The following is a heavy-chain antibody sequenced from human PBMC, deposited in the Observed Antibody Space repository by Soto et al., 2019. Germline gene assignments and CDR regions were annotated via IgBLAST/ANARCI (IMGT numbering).Heavy chain of an antibody. V-gene: IGHV3-15*01. CDR3: TSEMSSGIPNWFDP. CDR2: IKSKTDGGTT. J-gene: IGHJ5*02. Sequence: GGSLRLSCAASGFTFSNAWMSWVRQAPGKGLEWVGRIKSKTDGGTTDYAAPVKVRFTISRDDSKNKLYLQMNSLKTGDTAVDYCTSEMSSGIPNWFDPWGQGTLVTVSS. D-gene: IGHD6-19*01. CDR1: GFTFSNAW.